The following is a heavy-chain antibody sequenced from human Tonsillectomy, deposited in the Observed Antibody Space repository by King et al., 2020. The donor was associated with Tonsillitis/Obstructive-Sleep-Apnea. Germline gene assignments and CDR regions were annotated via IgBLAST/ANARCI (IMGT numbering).Heavy chain of an antibody. J-gene: IGHJ4*02. CDR2: IYYSGST. CDR1: GGSISNYY. Sequence: LQESGPGLVRPSETLSLTCTVSGGSISNYYWSRIRQPPGKGLEWIGYIYYSGSTIYNPSLKSRVTISVDTSKNQFSLNLSSVTAADTAVYSCARVGYSFASDYWGQGTLVTVSS. CDR3: ARVGYSFASDY. D-gene: IGHD5-18*01. V-gene: IGHV4-59*01.